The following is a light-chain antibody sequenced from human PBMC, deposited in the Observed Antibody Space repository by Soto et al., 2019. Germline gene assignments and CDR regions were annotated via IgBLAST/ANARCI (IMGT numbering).Light chain of an antibody. CDR3: LLTYSGARV. CDR2: DTD. V-gene: IGLV7-46*01. J-gene: IGLJ2*01. Sequence: QAVVTQEPSLTVSPGGTVILTCGSSTGAVTNGHYAYWFQQMPGQAPRTLIYDTDNKHSWTPARFSASLLGGKAALTLTGAQPEDEADYYCLLTYSGARVFGGGTKLTV. CDR1: TGAVTNGHY.